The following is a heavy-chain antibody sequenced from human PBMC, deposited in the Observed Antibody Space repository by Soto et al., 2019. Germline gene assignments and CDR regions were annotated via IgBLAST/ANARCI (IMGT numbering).Heavy chain of an antibody. J-gene: IGHJ4*02. Sequence: QVQLVQSGTEVKKPGASVKVSCKASGYTFTNYGISWVRQAPGQGLEWMGWISAYNGNTDYAQKLQGRVTLTTDTSTSTAYLQLKRPRSDDTAVYYFTRVPLRWEVEYGGQGTLVTVSS. V-gene: IGHV1-18*01. D-gene: IGHD1-26*01. CDR1: GYTFTNYG. CDR2: ISAYNGNT. CDR3: TRVPLRWEVEY.